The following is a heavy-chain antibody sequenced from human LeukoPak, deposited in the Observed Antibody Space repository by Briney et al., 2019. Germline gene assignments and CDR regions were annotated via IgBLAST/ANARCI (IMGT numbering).Heavy chain of an antibody. CDR1: GGTFSSYA. D-gene: IGHD3-22*01. CDR3: ARDQSSYYYDSSGYTRDKRAHRYYFDY. V-gene: IGHV1-69*05. Sequence: ASVKVSCKASGGTFSSYAISWVRQAPGQGLEWMGGIIPIFGTANYAQKFQGRVTITTDESTSTAYMELSSLRSEDTAVYYCARDQSSYYYDSSGYTRDKRAHRYYFDYWGQGTLVTVSS. CDR2: IIPIFGTA. J-gene: IGHJ4*02.